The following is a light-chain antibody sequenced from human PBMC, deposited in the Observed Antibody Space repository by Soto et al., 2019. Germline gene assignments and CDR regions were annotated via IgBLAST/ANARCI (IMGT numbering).Light chain of an antibody. CDR1: TGAVTSGYY. J-gene: IGLJ2*01. V-gene: IGLV7-43*01. Sequence: QAVVTQEPSLTVSPGGTVTLTCASSTGAVTSGYYPNWFQQKPGQAPRALIYSTSNKLSWTTARFSGSLLGGKAALTLSGVQPEDEAEYYCLIYYGGAQVFGGGTKLTVL. CDR3: LIYYGGAQV. CDR2: STS.